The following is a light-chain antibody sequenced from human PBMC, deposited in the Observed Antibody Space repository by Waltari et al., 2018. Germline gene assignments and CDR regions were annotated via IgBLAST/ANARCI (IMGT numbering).Light chain of an antibody. Sequence: DIQMTQSPSSLSASVGDRVTITCQASQDISNYLNWYQQKPGKAPKLLIYDASNLETGVPSRFSGSGSGTDFTFTISSLQPEDIATYYCQQYDNLPPRRFTFGPGTKVDIK. CDR2: DAS. J-gene: IGKJ3*01. V-gene: IGKV1-33*01. CDR3: QQYDNLPPRRFT. CDR1: QDISNY.